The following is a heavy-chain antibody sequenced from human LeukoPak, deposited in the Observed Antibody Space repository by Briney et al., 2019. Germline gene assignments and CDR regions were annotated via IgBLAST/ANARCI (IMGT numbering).Heavy chain of an antibody. Sequence: ASVKVSCKASGGTFSSYAISWVRQAPGQGLEWMGGIIPIFGTANYAQKFQGRVTITADESTSTAYMELSSLRSEDTAVYYCARDLGVVVVPAAIWARPLDYWGQGTLVTVSS. D-gene: IGHD2-2*02. J-gene: IGHJ4*02. CDR3: ARDLGVVVVPAAIWARPLDY. CDR1: GGTFSSYA. V-gene: IGHV1-69*01. CDR2: IIPIFGTA.